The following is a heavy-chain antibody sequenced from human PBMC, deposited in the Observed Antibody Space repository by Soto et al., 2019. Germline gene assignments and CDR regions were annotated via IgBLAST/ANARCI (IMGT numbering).Heavy chain of an antibody. CDR3: ARGDYYDSSGYFHGGMDV. Sequence: PSETLSLTCTVSGDSISSGDYYWSWIRQPPGKGLEWIGYIYYSGSTYYNPSLKSRVTISVDTSKNQFSLKLSSVTAADTAVYYRARGDYYDSSGYFHGGMDVWGQGTTVTVSS. V-gene: IGHV4-30-4*01. CDR1: GDSISSGDYY. CDR2: IYYSGST. D-gene: IGHD3-22*01. J-gene: IGHJ6*02.